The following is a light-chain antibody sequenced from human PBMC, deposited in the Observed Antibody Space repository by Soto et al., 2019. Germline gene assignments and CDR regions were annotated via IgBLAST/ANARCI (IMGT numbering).Light chain of an antibody. CDR2: DAS. V-gene: IGKV3-20*01. J-gene: IGKJ1*01. CDR3: QFYGDPSKT. CDR1: QTVSSNF. Sequence: EIVLTQSPGTLSLSPGERGTLSCRASQTVSSNFLAWYQQKPGQAPRLLIFDASTRATGIPDRFTGSGSRTDFTLTTSRLEPEDFAVYYCQFYGDPSKTFRQGTKVEIK.